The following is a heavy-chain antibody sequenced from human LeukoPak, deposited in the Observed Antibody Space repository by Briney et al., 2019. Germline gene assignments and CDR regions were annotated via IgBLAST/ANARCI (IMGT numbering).Heavy chain of an antibody. Sequence: PGRPLRLSCAASGFTFSSYGMHWVRQAPGKGLEWVAVIWYDGSNKYYADSVKGRFTISRDNSKNTLYLQMNSLRAEDTAVYYCARESSGGKHYYYYGMDVWGQGTTVTVSS. J-gene: IGHJ6*02. CDR1: GFTFSSYG. D-gene: IGHD3-22*01. CDR3: ARESSGGKHYYYYGMDV. CDR2: IWYDGSNK. V-gene: IGHV3-33*01.